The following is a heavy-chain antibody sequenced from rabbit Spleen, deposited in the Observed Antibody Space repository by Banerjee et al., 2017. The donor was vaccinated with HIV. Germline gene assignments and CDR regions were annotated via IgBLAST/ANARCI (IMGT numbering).Heavy chain of an antibody. CDR3: ARDTASSFSSYGMDL. J-gene: IGHJ6*01. CDR2: IASVSSGDT. CDR1: GFSFNNRYY. Sequence: QSLEESGGDLVKPGASLTLTCTASGFSFNNRYYMCWVRQAPGKGLEWIACIASVSSGDTYYASWAKGRFTISKTSSTTVTLQMTSLTAADTATYFCARDTASSFSSYGMDLWGPGTLVTVS. D-gene: IGHD8-1*01. V-gene: IGHV1S40*01.